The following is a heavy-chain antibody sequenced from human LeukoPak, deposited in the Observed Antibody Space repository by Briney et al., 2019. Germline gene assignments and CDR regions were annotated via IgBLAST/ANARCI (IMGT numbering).Heavy chain of an antibody. J-gene: IGHJ4*02. CDR3: ARRTTSANFEFDS. CDR1: GFTFSTYP. CDR2: ISGSGTNT. V-gene: IGHV3-23*01. Sequence: PGGSLRLSCAAPGFTFSTYPMSWVRQAPGKGLEWVSGISGSGTNTYYADSVRGRFTVSRDNSKSTLFLQINSLRAEDTAVYYCARRTTSANFEFDSWGQGTLVTVSA. D-gene: IGHD1-1*01.